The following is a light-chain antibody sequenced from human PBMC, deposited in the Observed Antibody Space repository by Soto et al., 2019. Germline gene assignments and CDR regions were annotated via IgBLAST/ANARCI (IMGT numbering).Light chain of an antibody. J-gene: IGLJ1*01. CDR1: SSDVGGYNS. CDR2: EVS. CDR3: ISYAGSNCFV. V-gene: IGLV2-8*01. Sequence: QSVLTHPPSASWSPGRSVTISCTGTSSDVGGYNSVSCDQQHPGKVPKLMIYEVSKRASGVPDRFAGSKSGNTASLTVSGLQAEDEADYYCISYAGSNCFVFGTGTKVTVL.